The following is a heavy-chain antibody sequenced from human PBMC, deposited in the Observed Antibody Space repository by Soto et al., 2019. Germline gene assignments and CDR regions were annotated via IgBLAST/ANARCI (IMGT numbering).Heavy chain of an antibody. V-gene: IGHV2-5*02. CDR3: AHIVVACLGYYFDY. J-gene: IGHJ4*02. CDR2: IYWDDDK. Sequence: QITLKESGPTLVKPTQTLTLTCTFSGFSLSSTRMAVGWIRQPPGKALEWLALIYWDDDKRYSPFLKSRLTITKDTSNNQVVLTMSNMDPVDTARYYCAHIVVACLGYYFDYWGQGTLVTVS. CDR1: GFSLSSTRMA. D-gene: IGHD5-12*01.